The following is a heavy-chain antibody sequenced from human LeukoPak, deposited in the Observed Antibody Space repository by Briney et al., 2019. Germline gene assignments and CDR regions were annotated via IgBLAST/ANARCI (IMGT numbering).Heavy chain of an antibody. V-gene: IGHV4-39*02. Sequence: SETLSLTCTVSGGSISSSSYYWGWIRQPPGKGLEWIGSIYYSGSTYYNPSLKSRVTISVDTSKNQFSLKLSSVTAADTAVYYCARDSSIVVVQAATGPSWFDPWGQGTLVTVSS. D-gene: IGHD2-2*01. CDR1: GGSISSSSYY. CDR2: IYYSGST. J-gene: IGHJ5*02. CDR3: ARDSSIVVVQAATGPSWFDP.